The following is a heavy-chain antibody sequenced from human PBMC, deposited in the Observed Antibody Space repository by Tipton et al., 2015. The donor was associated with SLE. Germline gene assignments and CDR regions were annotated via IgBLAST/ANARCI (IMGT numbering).Heavy chain of an antibody. V-gene: IGHV4-34*01. Sequence: TLSLTCAVYGGSFSGYYWSWIRQPPWKGLEWIGESNHSGSTNYNPSLKSRVTISVDTSKNQFSLKLSSVTAADTAVYYCARGIWIVVVPAAQDYYYMDVWGKGTTVTVSS. J-gene: IGHJ6*03. CDR2: SNHSGST. CDR1: GGSFSGYY. CDR3: ARGIWIVVVPAAQDYYYMDV. D-gene: IGHD2-2*01.